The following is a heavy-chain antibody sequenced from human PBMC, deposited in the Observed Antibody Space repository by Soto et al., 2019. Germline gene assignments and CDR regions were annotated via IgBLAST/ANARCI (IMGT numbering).Heavy chain of an antibody. CDR1: GGTFSSYT. CDR2: IIPILGIA. J-gene: IGHJ4*02. Sequence: QVQLVQSGAEVKKPGSSVKVSCKASGGTFSSYTISWVRQAPGQGLEWMGRIIPILGIANYAQKFQGRVTITADKSTSTAYMELSSLRSEDTAVYYCARDLDYSDSTPFDYWGQGTLVTVSS. D-gene: IGHD3-22*01. V-gene: IGHV1-69*08. CDR3: ARDLDYSDSTPFDY.